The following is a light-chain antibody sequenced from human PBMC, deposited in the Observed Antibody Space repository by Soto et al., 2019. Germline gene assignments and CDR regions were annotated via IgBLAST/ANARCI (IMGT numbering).Light chain of an antibody. Sequence: IQLTHSPSSLSASVGNRVTITCRASQGIRSDLGWYQQKPGKAPKRLIYAASNFQSGVPSRFSGSGSGTEFTLTISSLQPEDSATYYCLQDYNYPITFGGGTKVDIK. CDR1: QGIRSD. J-gene: IGKJ4*01. CDR2: AAS. CDR3: LQDYNYPIT. V-gene: IGKV1-6*01.